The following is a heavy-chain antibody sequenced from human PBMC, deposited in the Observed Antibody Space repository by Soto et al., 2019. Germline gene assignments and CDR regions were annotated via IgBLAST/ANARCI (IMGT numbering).Heavy chain of an antibody. Sequence: SETLSLTCTVSGGSISSYYWSWIRQPPGKGLEWIGYIYYSGSTNYNPSLKSRVTISVDTSKNQFSLKLSSVTAADTAVYYCAIGESRYCSGGSCYLDYWGQGTLVTAPQ. CDR2: IYYSGST. CDR1: GGSISSYY. V-gene: IGHV4-59*01. CDR3: AIGESRYCSGGSCYLDY. J-gene: IGHJ4*02. D-gene: IGHD2-15*01.